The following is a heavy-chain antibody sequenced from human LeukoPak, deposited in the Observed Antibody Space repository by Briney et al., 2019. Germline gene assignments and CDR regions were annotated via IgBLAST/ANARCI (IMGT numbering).Heavy chain of an antibody. J-gene: IGHJ3*02. CDR2: FDPEDGET. D-gene: IGHD3-3*01. CDR3: ATDGVAVIWSRREIVAYALDI. Sequence: ASVKVPCKVFGYTLTELSMHWVRQAPGKGLEWMGGFDPEDGETIYAQKFQGRVTMTEDTSTNTAYMELSSLRSEDTAVYYCATDGVAVIWSRREIVAYALDIWGQGTMVTVSS. CDR1: GYTLTELS. V-gene: IGHV1-24*01.